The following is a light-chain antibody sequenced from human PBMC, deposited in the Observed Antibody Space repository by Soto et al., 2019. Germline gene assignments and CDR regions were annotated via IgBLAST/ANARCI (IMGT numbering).Light chain of an antibody. Sequence: EIVLTQSPGTLSLSPGERATLSCRASQSVSSSYLAWYQQKPGQAPRLFIYGASSRATGIPDRFSGSGSGTDFTLTISRLEPEDFAVYYCQHYGNSPFTFGPGTKVEIK. J-gene: IGKJ3*01. CDR2: GAS. CDR3: QHYGNSPFT. V-gene: IGKV3-20*01. CDR1: QSVSSSY.